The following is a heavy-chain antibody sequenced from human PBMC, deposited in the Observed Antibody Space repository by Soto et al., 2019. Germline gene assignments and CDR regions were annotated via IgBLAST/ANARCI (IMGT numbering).Heavy chain of an antibody. CDR1: GFTFSSYA. D-gene: IGHD2-15*01. CDR3: AKGNSWSPALLLDI. Sequence: EVQLLESGGGLVQPGGSLRLSCAASGFTFSSYAMNWVRQAPGKGLEWVSAISGSGGSTYYADSVKGRFTISRDSSKNTLYLQMNSLSAEDTPVDSCAKGNSWSPALLLDIWGQGTMVTVSS. J-gene: IGHJ3*02. V-gene: IGHV3-23*01. CDR2: ISGSGGST.